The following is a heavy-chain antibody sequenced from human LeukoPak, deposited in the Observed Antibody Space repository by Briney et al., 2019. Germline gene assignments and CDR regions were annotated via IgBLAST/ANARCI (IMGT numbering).Heavy chain of an antibody. D-gene: IGHD2-2*01. J-gene: IGHJ5*02. CDR1: GYTFTGYY. V-gene: IGHV1-2*02. Sequence: GASVKVSCKASGYTFTGYYIHWVRQAPGQGLEWMGWINPNTGGTNYAQKFQGRVTMTRDTSISTAYMELSRLRSDDTAVYYCARDYCLTTSCYSPWGQGTLVTVSS. CDR2: INPNTGGT. CDR3: ARDYCLTTSCYSP.